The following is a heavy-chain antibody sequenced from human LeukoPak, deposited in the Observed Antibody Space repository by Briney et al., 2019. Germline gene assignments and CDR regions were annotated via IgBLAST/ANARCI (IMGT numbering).Heavy chain of an antibody. V-gene: IGHV4-39*07. CDR2: IYYSGST. J-gene: IGHJ4*02. CDR3: ARSGYPGRLLDY. D-gene: IGHD3-3*01. CDR1: DGSINSSSYY. Sequence: SETLSLTCSVSDGSINSSSYYWDWIRQPPGKGLEWIGSIYYSGSTYSNPSLKSRVTISVDTSKNQFSLNLSSVTAADTAVYYCARSGYPGRLLDYWGQGTLVTVSS.